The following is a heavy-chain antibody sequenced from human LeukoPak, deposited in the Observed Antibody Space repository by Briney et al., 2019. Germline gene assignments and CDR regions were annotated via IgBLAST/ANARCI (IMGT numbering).Heavy chain of an antibody. D-gene: IGHD2-15*01. V-gene: IGHV3-23*01. CDR3: AKAPVTSCRGAFCYPFDS. CDR1: GFTFSSYA. J-gene: IGHJ4*02. CDR2: ISGSGGST. Sequence: GGSLRLSCAASGFTFSSYAMSWVRQAPGKGLEWVSAISGSGGSTYYADSVKGRFTISRDNSKNTLYLQMNSLRAEDTAVYYCAKAPVTSCRGAFCYPFDSWGQGTLVTVSS.